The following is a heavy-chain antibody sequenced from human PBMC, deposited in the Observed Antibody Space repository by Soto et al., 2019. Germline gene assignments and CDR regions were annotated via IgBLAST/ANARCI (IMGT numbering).Heavy chain of an antibody. V-gene: IGHV4-31*03. CDR2: IYYTGNT. CDR1: VGSVSSGSYY. D-gene: IGHD3-10*01. CDR3: AIDPRIHYYHDH. J-gene: IGHJ4*01. Sequence: SETLSLTCTVSVGSVSSGSYYWSWIRQHPGRGLEWIGYIYYTGNTYYNPSLKSRLAISVDTSKNQFSLKLTSVTAADTAVYYCAIDPRIHYYHDHCGPGTRVTVS.